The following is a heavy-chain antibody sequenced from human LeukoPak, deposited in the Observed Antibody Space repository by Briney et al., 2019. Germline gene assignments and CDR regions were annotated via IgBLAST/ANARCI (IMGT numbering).Heavy chain of an antibody. J-gene: IGHJ3*02. CDR3: ARVVELGATLVANAFDI. CDR1: GDTFSSYA. D-gene: IGHD1-26*01. CDR2: IIPIFGTA. V-gene: IGHV1-69*13. Sequence: GASVKVSCKASGDTFSSYAISWVRQAPGQGLEWMGGIIPIFGTANYAQKFQGRVTITADESTSTAYMELSSLRSEDTAVYYCARVVELGATLVANAFDIWGQGTMVTVSS.